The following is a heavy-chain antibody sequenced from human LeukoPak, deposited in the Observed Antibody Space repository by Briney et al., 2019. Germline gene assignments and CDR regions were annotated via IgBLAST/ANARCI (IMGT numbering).Heavy chain of an antibody. Sequence: GGSLRLSCAASGFTFDDYAMHWVRQAPGKGLEWVSLISWDGGNTYYADSVKGRFTISRDNSKNSLFLQMNSLRVEDTALYYCARNLGDSSSWGAGYWGQGTLVTVSS. CDR1: GFTFDDYA. CDR2: ISWDGGNT. D-gene: IGHD6-6*01. CDR3: ARNLGDSSSWGAGY. V-gene: IGHV3-43D*03. J-gene: IGHJ4*02.